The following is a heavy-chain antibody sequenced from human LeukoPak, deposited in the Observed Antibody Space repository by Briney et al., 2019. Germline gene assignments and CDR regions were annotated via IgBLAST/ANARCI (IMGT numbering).Heavy chain of an antibody. CDR3: ATQSSSGWPLRHLPFDY. Sequence: ASVKVSCKASGYTFTGYYMHWVRQAPGQGLEWMGWINPSSGGTNYAQKFQGRVTMTEDTSTDTAYMELSSLRSEDTAVYYCATQSSSGWPLRHLPFDYWGQGTLVTVSS. J-gene: IGHJ4*02. CDR2: INPSSGGT. CDR1: GYTFTGYY. V-gene: IGHV1-2*02. D-gene: IGHD3-22*01.